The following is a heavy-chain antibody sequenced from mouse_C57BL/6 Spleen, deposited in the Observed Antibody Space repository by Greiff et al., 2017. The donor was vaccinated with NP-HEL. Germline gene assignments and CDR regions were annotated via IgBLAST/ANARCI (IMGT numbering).Heavy chain of an antibody. Sequence: EVQVVEPGGGLVKPGGSLKLSCAASGFTFSDYGMHWVRQAPEKGLEWVAYISSGSSTNYYADTVKGRVTISRDNATNTLFLQMTSLMSEDTAMYYCARGNWDGYYFDYWGQGTTLTVSS. CDR1: GFTFSDYG. CDR2: ISSGSSTN. J-gene: IGHJ2*01. D-gene: IGHD4-1*01. V-gene: IGHV5-17*01. CDR3: ARGNWDGYYFDY.